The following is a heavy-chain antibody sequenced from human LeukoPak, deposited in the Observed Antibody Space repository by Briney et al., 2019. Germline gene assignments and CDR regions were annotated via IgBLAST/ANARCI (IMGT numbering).Heavy chain of an antibody. Sequence: PSETLSLTCAVYGGSFSGYYWSWIRQPPGKGPEWIGEINHSGSTNYNPSLKSRVTISVDTSKNQFSLKLSSVTAADTAVYYCARHRVRVRKPLYFDYWGQGTLVTVSS. CDR2: INHSGST. D-gene: IGHD3-10*01. J-gene: IGHJ4*02. CDR3: ARHRVRVRKPLYFDY. CDR1: GGSFSGYY. V-gene: IGHV4-34*01.